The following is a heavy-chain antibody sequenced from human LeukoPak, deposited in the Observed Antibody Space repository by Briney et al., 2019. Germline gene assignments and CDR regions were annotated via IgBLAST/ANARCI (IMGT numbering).Heavy chain of an antibody. CDR2: IYYSGST. Sequence: SETLSLICTVSGGSISSYYWSWIRQPPGKGLEWIGYIYYSGSTNYNPSLKSRVTISIDTSKNQFSLKLSSVTAADTAVYYCARHNDYYVVGAMDVWGQGTTVTVSS. J-gene: IGHJ6*02. CDR1: GGSISSYY. CDR3: ARHNDYYVVGAMDV. D-gene: IGHD3-10*02. V-gene: IGHV4-59*08.